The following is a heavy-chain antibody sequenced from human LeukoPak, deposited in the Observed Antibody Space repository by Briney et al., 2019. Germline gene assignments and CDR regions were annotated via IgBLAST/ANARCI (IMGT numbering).Heavy chain of an antibody. CDR1: GFTFDDYA. CDR2: LSWNNDLL. V-gene: IGHV3-9*01. J-gene: IGHJ4*02. CDR3: AKAHTPGSGNYMYYFDS. Sequence: PGRSLRLSCAASGFTFDDYAMHWVRHVPGKGLEWVSGLSWNNDLLGYADSVKGRFTISRDNAKNSLYLQMNSLRAEDTALYYYAKAHTPGSGNYMYYFDSWGQGTLVTVSS. D-gene: IGHD3-10*01.